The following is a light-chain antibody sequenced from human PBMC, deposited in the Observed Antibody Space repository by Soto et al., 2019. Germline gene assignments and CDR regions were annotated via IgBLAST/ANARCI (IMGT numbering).Light chain of an antibody. CDR3: QHYNSYSEA. CDR2: TAS. J-gene: IGKJ1*01. Sequence: DIQMTQSPSSVSASVGDRVTITCRASQDINKWLAWYQQKPGLAPNLVIYTASRLHGGGPSRFSGSASGTDFTLTISSLQPDDFATYYCQHYNSYSEAFGQGTKVDIK. CDR1: QDINKW. V-gene: IGKV1D-16*01.